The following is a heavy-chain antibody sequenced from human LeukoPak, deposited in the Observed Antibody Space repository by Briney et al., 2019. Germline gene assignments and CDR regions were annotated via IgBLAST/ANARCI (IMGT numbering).Heavy chain of an antibody. D-gene: IGHD2-15*01. CDR2: IYDSGST. J-gene: IGHJ6*02. CDR1: GGSISSGGYY. CDR3: ARDWVVVAATHDYGMDV. Sequence: SETLSLTCTVSGGSISSGGYYWSWIRQHPGKGLEWIGYIYDSGSTYYNPSLKSRVTISVDASKNQFSLKLSSVTAADTAVYYCARDWVVVAATHDYGMDVWGQGTTVTVSS. V-gene: IGHV4-31*03.